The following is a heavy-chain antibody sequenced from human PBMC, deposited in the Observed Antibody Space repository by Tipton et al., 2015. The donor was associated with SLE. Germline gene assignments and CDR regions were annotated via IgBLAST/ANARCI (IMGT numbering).Heavy chain of an antibody. D-gene: IGHD5-12*01. CDR2: IKRDGSEE. Sequence: SLRLSCAASGFTFSDYWMSWVRQAPGKGLEWVAEIKRDGSEEDYVDSVKGRFTISRDNSKNQFSLKLSSVTAADTAVYYCARHRLEGVATYYYFGMDVWGQGTTVTVSS. CDR3: ARHRLEGVATYYYFGMDV. V-gene: IGHV3-7*03. CDR1: GFTFSDYW. J-gene: IGHJ6*02.